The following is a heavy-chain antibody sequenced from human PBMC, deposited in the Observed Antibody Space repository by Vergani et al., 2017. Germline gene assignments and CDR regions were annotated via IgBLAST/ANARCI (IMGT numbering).Heavy chain of an antibody. CDR2: IYYSGST. J-gene: IGHJ5*02. CDR1: GGSISSYY. D-gene: IGHD3-3*01. Sequence: QVQLQESGPGLVKPSETLSLTCTVSGGSISSYYWSWIRQPPGKGLEWFGYIYYSGSTNYNPSLKSLVTISVDTSKNQISLKLSSVTAADTAVFYCAGFWSGPGWFDPWGQGTLVTVSS. CDR3: AGFWSGPGWFDP. V-gene: IGHV4-59*01.